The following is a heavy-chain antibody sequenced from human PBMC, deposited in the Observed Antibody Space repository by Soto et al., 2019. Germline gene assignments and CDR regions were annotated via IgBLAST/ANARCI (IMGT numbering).Heavy chain of an antibody. CDR1: GFTFSSYS. CDR3: ARVSSGPDY. V-gene: IGHV3-48*02. D-gene: IGHD6-19*01. CDR2: ISSSSSTI. Sequence: EVQLVESGGGLVQPGGSLRLSCAASGFTFSSYSMNWVRQAPGKGLEWVSYISSSSSTIYYADSVKGRFTISRDNAKNSRYLQMNSLRDEDTAVYYCARVSSGPDYWGQGTLVTVSS. J-gene: IGHJ4*02.